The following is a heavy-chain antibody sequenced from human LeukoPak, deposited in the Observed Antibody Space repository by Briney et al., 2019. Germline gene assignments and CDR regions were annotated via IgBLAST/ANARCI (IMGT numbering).Heavy chain of an antibody. J-gene: IGHJ6*03. V-gene: IGHV1-2*02. Sequence: GASVKVPCKASGYTFTGYCMHWVRQAPGQGLEWMGWINPNSGGTNYAQKFQGRVTMTRDTSISTAYMELSRLRSDDTAVYYCARIGRAATYYYYMDVWGKGTTVTVSS. CDR1: GYTFTGYC. D-gene: IGHD1-26*01. CDR2: INPNSGGT. CDR3: ARIGRAATYYYYMDV.